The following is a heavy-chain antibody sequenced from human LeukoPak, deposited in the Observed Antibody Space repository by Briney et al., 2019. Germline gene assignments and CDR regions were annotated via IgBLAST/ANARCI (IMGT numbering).Heavy chain of an antibody. CDR1: GASFSGYY. D-gene: IGHD2-8*01. Sequence: ASETLSLTCAVYGASFSGYYWSWIRQPPGKGLEWIGEINHSGSTNYNPSLKSRVTISVDTSKNQFSLKLSSVTAADTAVYYCARAPNPDFFDDWGQGTLVTVSS. V-gene: IGHV4-34*01. CDR2: INHSGST. CDR3: ARAPNPDFFDD. J-gene: IGHJ4*02.